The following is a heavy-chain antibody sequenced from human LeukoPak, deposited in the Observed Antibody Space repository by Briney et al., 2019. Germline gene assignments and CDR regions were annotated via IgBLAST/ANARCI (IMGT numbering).Heavy chain of an antibody. Sequence: GGSLRLSCTASGFTFSSYGMHWVRQAPGKGLEWVAVISYDGSNKYYADSVKGRFAISRDNSKNTLYLQMNSLRAEDTAVYYCAKIGPLVVVVPAAPDEYGMDVWGKGITVTVSS. CDR1: GFTFSSYG. D-gene: IGHD2-2*01. CDR2: ISYDGSNK. CDR3: AKIGPLVVVVPAAPDEYGMDV. V-gene: IGHV3-30*18. J-gene: IGHJ6*04.